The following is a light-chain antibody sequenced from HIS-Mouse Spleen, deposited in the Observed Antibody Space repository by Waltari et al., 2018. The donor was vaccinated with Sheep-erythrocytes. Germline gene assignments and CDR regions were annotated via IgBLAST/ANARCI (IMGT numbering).Light chain of an antibody. CDR1: QGISSW. V-gene: IGKV1-12*01. Sequence: DIQLTQSPSSVSASVGDRVTITGWASQGISSWLAWYQQKPGKARKLLIYAASSLESGVPSRFCGSGSGTDFTLTISSLQPEDFATYCCQQASSCPSTFGQGTRLEIK. J-gene: IGKJ5*01. CDR3: QQASSCPST. CDR2: AAS.